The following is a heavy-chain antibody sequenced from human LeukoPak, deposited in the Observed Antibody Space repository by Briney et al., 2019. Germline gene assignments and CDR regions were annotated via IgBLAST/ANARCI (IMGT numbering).Heavy chain of an antibody. CDR2: INHSGST. CDR1: GGSFSGYY. V-gene: IGHV4-34*01. Sequence: PSETLSLTCAVYGGSFSGYYWSWIRQPPGKGLEWIGEINHSGSTNYNPSLKSRVTISVDTSKNQFSLKLSSVTAADTAVYYCARAAGAAFDYWGQGTLVTVSS. D-gene: IGHD1-26*01. CDR3: ARAAGAAFDY. J-gene: IGHJ4*02.